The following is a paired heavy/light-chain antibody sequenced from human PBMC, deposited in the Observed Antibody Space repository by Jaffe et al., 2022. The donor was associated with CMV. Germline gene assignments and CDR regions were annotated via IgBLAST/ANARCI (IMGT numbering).Heavy chain of an antibody. Sequence: QVQLQQWGAGHLMPSETLSLTCAVYGGSISAYYWSWIRQSPGKGLEWIGEINYSGSANYNFSLKSRVTMSIDMSKNQFSLKLSSVTAADTAVYYCTRGRITTAVAGTGSTGGNKSYYYYYMDVWGKGTAVTVSS. CDR2: INYSGSA. D-gene: IGHD6-19*01. V-gene: IGHV4-34*02. CDR3: TRGRITTAVAGTGSTGGNKSYYYYYMDV. CDR1: GGSISAYY. J-gene: IGHJ6*03.
Light chain of an antibody. J-gene: IGLJ2*01. V-gene: IGLV3-19*01. Sequence: SSELTQDPAVSVALGQTVRITCQGDSLRSYYASWYQQKPGQAPILVIYGKNNRPSGIPDRFSVSSSGNTAFLTITGAQAEDEADYYCNSRDSRGDHGVVFGGGTKLTVL. CDR1: SLRSYY. CDR3: NSRDSRGDHGVV. CDR2: GKN.